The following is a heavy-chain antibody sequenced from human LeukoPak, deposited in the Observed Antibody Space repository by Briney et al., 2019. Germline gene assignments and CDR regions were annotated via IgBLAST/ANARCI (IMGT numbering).Heavy chain of an antibody. Sequence: GGSLRLSCAASGFTFSSYAMHWVRQAPGKGLEWVAVISYDGSNKYYADSVKGRFTISRDNSKNTLYLQMNSLRAEDTAVYYCAREAVAGNFDYWSQGTLVTVSS. CDR3: AREAVAGNFDY. V-gene: IGHV3-30*04. D-gene: IGHD6-19*01. CDR2: ISYDGSNK. J-gene: IGHJ4*02. CDR1: GFTFSSYA.